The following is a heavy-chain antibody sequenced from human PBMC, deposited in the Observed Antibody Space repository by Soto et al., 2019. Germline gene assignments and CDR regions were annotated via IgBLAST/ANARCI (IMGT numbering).Heavy chain of an antibody. Sequence: SVKVSCKASGFTFTSSSVQWVRQARGQRLEWIGWIVVGSGNTNYAQKFQERVTITRDMSTSTAYMELSSLRSEDTAVYYCAADPYGDYVYYFDYWGQGTLVTVSS. J-gene: IGHJ4*02. CDR1: GFTFTSSS. V-gene: IGHV1-58*01. CDR2: IVVGSGNT. CDR3: AADPYGDYVYYFDY. D-gene: IGHD4-17*01.